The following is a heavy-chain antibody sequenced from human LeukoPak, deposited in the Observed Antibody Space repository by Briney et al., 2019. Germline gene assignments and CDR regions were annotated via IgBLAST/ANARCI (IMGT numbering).Heavy chain of an antibody. CDR2: MSPNSGDT. V-gene: IGHV1-8*01. Sequence: ASVKVSCKASGYTFTSHDINWVRQATGQGLEWKGWMSPNSGDTGYAQKFQGRVTMTSDSSISTAYMELSSLRSEDTAIYYCVRTPPNWGFDYWGQGTLVTVSS. D-gene: IGHD7-27*01. J-gene: IGHJ4*02. CDR3: VRTPPNWGFDY. CDR1: GYTFTSHD.